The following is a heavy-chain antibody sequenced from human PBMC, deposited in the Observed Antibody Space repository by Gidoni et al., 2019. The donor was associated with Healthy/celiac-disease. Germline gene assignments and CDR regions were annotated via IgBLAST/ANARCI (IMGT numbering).Heavy chain of an antibody. CDR3: ARGPRGYGVFGLSMGY. D-gene: IGHD4-17*01. J-gene: IGHJ4*02. CDR2: MNPNSVNT. Sequence: QVQLVQSGAEVKKPGASVKVSCKAYRYTFTSYDINCVRQSTGQWLKWMGWMNPNSVNTGYAQKFQGRVSMTRNTSISTAYMELSSLRSEYTAVYYCARGPRGYGVFGLSMGYWGQGTLVTVSS. CDR1: RYTFTSYD. V-gene: IGHV1-8*01.